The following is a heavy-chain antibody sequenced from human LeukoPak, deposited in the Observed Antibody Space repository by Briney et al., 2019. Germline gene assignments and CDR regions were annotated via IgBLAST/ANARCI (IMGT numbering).Heavy chain of an antibody. J-gene: IGHJ5*02. CDR1: GGSISSSSHY. D-gene: IGHD2-2*01. V-gene: IGHV4-39*07. Sequence: SETLSLTCTVSGGSISSSSHYWGWIRQPPEKRLEWIGSIYYSGTTSYNPSLKSRLTISLDTSKNQFSLKLSSVTAADTAVYYCARADTSCLRFDPWGQGTLVTVSS. CDR2: IYYSGTT. CDR3: ARADTSCLRFDP.